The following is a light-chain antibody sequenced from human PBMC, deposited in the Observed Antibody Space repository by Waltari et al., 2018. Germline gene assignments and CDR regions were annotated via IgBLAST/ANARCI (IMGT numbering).Light chain of an antibody. V-gene: IGLV2-14*01. CDR1: SSDVGGYIY. J-gene: IGLJ3*02. CDR3: SSYTSSSTRV. Sequence: QSALTQPASVSGSPGQSITISCTGTSSDVGGYIYVTWYQQHPGKAPKLMIYDVSNRPSGFSNRFSGSRSGNTASLTSSGLQAEDEADYYCSSYTSSSTRVFGGGTKLTVL. CDR2: DVS.